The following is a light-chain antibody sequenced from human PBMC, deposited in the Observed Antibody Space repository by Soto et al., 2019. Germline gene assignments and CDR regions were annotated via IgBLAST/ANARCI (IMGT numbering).Light chain of an antibody. J-gene: IGLJ2*01. CDR3: CSYAGSSTFL. V-gene: IGLV2-23*03. CDR2: EGS. CDR1: SSDVGSYNL. Sequence: QSGLTQPASVSGSPGQSITISCTGTSSDVGSYNLVSWYQQHPGKAPKLMIYEGSKRPSGVSNRFSGSKSGNTASLTISGLQAEDEADYYCCSYAGSSTFLFGGGTKLTVL.